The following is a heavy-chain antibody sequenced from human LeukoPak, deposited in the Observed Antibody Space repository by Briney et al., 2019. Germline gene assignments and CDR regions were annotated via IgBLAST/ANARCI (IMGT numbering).Heavy chain of an antibody. Sequence: GGSLRLSCAASGFTFSTYSMNWVRQAPGKGLEWVSYISSGSSTMYYADSVKGRFTISRDNAKNSLYLQMNSLRAEDTAVYYCTTWLYQLLSTDDYDYVWGSHDLLDYWGQGTLVTVSS. J-gene: IGHJ4*02. D-gene: IGHD3-16*01. CDR3: TTWLYQLLSTDDYDYVWGSHDLLDY. V-gene: IGHV3-48*01. CDR2: ISSGSSTM. CDR1: GFTFSTYS.